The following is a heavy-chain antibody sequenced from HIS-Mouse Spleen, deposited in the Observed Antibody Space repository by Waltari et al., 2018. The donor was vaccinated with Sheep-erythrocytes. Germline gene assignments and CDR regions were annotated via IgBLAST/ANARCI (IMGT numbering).Heavy chain of an antibody. CDR1: GFTFSSYS. CDR2: ISSSSSYI. J-gene: IGHJ4*02. D-gene: IGHD4-17*01. CDR3: ARVAAVTTYYFDY. V-gene: IGHV3-21*01. Sequence: EVQLVESGGGLVKPGGSLRLSCAASGFTFSSYSMNWVRQAPGKGLEVVSSISSSSSYIYYADSVKGRLTISRDNAKNSLYLQMNSLRAEDTAVYYCARVAAVTTYYFDYWGQGTLVTVSS.